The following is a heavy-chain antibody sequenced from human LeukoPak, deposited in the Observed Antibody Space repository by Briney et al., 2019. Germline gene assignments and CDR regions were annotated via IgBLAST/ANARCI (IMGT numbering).Heavy chain of an antibody. V-gene: IGHV4-59*08. Sequence: SETLSLTCTVSGGSISSYYWSWIRQPPGKGLEWIGYIYYSGSTNYNPSLKSRVTISVDTSKNQFSLKLSSVTAADTAVYYCARAMLGHYYYYYYMDVWGKGTTVTVSS. CDR3: ARAMLGHYYYYYYMDV. CDR2: IYYSGST. CDR1: GGSISSYY. D-gene: IGHD1-26*01. J-gene: IGHJ6*03.